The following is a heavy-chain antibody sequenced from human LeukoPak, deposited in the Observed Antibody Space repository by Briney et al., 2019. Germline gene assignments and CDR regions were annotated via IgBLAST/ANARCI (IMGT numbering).Heavy chain of an antibody. CDR2: IYYNGST. J-gene: IGHJ6*03. CDR1: GCSISSYY. D-gene: IGHD2-8*01. CDR3: ARGMTRPTYYMDG. Sequence: PSETLTLSCTVSGCSISSYYRSWIRQPPGKGLEWIGYIYYNGSTNYNPSLKSGCTISVDTSKNQFSLKLSSGTAADTAVDYCARGMTRPTYYMDGWGKGNTVSVSS. V-gene: IGHV4-59*01.